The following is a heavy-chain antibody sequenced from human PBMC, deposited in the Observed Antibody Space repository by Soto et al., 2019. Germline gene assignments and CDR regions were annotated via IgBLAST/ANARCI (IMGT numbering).Heavy chain of an antibody. CDR3: AKVAGPYYYYGMDV. CDR1: GFTFSSYA. Sequence: GGSLRLACAASGFTFSSYAMSWVRQAPGKGLEWVSAISGSGGSTYYADSVKGRFAISRDNSKNTLYLQMNSLRAEDTAVYYCAKVAGPYYYYGMDVWGQGTTVTVSS. J-gene: IGHJ6*02. V-gene: IGHV3-23*01. CDR2: ISGSGGST.